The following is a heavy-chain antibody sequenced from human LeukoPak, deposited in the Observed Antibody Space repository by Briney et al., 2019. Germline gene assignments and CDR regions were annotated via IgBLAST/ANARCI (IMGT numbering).Heavy chain of an antibody. CDR2: IKQDGSEK. V-gene: IGHV3-7*01. CDR3: ARDEGIVVVPAATDY. J-gene: IGHJ4*02. D-gene: IGHD2-2*01. Sequence: GGSLRLSCAASGFTFSSYWMSWVRQAPGKGLEWVANIKQDGSEKYYVDSVKGRFTISRDNAKNSLYLQMNSLRAEDTAVYYCARDEGIVVVPAATDYWGQGTLVTVSS. CDR1: GFTFSSYW.